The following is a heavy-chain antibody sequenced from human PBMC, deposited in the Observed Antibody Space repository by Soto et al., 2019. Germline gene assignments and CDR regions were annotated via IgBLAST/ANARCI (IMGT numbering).Heavy chain of an antibody. V-gene: IGHV1-69*13. D-gene: IGHD3-10*01. CDR1: GGTFSSYA. J-gene: IGHJ4*02. Sequence: GASVKVSCKASGGTFSSYAISWVRQAPGQGLEWMGGIIPIFGTANYAQKFQGRVTITADESTSTAYMELSSLRSEDTAVYYCARSSITMVRGVIMIGGTFDYWGQGTLVTVSS. CDR3: ARSSITMVRGVIMIGGTFDY. CDR2: IIPIFGTA.